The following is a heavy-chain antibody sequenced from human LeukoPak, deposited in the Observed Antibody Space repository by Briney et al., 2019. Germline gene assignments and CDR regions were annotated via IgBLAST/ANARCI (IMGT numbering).Heavy chain of an antibody. CDR3: ARGGDLGFLEWLLYGWFDP. CDR2: INHGGST. J-gene: IGHJ5*02. CDR1: GGSFSGYY. V-gene: IGHV4-34*01. Sequence: SSETLSLTCAVYGGSFSGYYWSWIRQPPGKGLEWIGEINHGGSTNYNPSLKSRVTISVDTSKNQFSLKLSSVTAADTAVYYCARGGDLGFLEWLLYGWFDPWGQGTLVTVSS. D-gene: IGHD3-3*02.